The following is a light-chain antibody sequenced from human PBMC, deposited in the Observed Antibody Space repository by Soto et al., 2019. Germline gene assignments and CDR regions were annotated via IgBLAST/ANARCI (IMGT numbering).Light chain of an antibody. J-gene: IGKJ2*01. CDR1: QSVSSSY. CDR2: GAS. V-gene: IGKV3-20*01. CDR3: QQYGSSPPMYT. Sequence: EIVLTHSPGTLSLSPGERATLSCRASQSVSSSYLAWYQQKPGQAPRLLIYGASSRATGIPDRFSGSGSGTDFTLTISRLEPEDFAVYYCQQYGSSPPMYTFGQGTK.